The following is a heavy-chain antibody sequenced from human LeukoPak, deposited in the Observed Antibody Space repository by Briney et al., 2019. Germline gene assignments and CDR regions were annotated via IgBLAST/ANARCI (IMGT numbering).Heavy chain of an antibody. D-gene: IGHD3-22*01. V-gene: IGHV1-46*01. CDR2: INPTDGSA. Sequence: ASVKVSCKSSGYTFTSYSIHWVRQAPGQGLEWMGIINPTDGSASYAQKFQGRVTMTRDMSTSTVYMELRSLRSDDTAVYYCARAEFNYYDSSGSDYWGQGTLVTVSS. J-gene: IGHJ4*02. CDR1: GYTFTSYS. CDR3: ARAEFNYYDSSGSDY.